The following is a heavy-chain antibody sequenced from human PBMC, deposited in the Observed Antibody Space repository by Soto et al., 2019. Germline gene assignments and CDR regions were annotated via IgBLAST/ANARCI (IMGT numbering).Heavy chain of an antibody. Sequence: SGTLSLTCAVYGGSFSGYYWSWVRQPPGKGLEWIGEINHSGSTNYNPSLKSRVTISVDTSKNQFSLKLSSVTAADTAVYYCARGHPRLTTVVTRYYYYGMDVWGQGTTVTVSS. J-gene: IGHJ6*02. CDR3: ARGHPRLTTVVTRYYYYGMDV. V-gene: IGHV4-34*01. CDR1: GGSFSGYY. D-gene: IGHD4-17*01. CDR2: INHSGST.